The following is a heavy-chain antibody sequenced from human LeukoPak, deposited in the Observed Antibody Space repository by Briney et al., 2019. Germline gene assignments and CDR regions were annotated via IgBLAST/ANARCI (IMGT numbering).Heavy chain of an antibody. J-gene: IGHJ4*02. Sequence: GGSLSLSCAASGFTFCIYSTNCAGRAPGKGREWLFYICAYSSGIVFADSVKGRFTISRDSAKISVYVQMNSVRGEDTAMYFCARDNDCAFDFWVQGTLVTVSS. CDR1: GFTFCIYS. CDR2: ICAYSSGI. D-gene: IGHD1-1*01. CDR3: ARDNDCAFDF. V-gene: IGHV3-48*04.